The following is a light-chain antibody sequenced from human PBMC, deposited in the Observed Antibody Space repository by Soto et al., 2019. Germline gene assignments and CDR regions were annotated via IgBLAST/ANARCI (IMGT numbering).Light chain of an antibody. CDR2: AAS. J-gene: IGKJ5*01. CDR3: QHLDSYST. V-gene: IGKV1-9*01. Sequence: DIQLTQSPSFLSASVGDRVTITCRASQGISSYLAWYQQKPGKAPKLLIYAASTLQSGVPSRFSGSGSGTEFXLTISSLQPEDFATYYCQHLDSYSTFGQGTRLEIK. CDR1: QGISSY.